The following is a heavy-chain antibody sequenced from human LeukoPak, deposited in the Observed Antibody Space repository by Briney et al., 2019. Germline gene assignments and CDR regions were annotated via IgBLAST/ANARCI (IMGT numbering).Heavy chain of an antibody. J-gene: IGHJ4*02. CDR1: GFTFSSYA. Sequence: PGGSLRLSCAASGFTFSSYAMSWVRQAPGKGLEWVSAISGSGGSTYYADSVKGRFTISRDNSKNTLYLQMNSLRAEDTAVYYCAKDTFYYDSSGYFRLYYFDYWGQGTLVTVSS. CDR3: AKDTFYYDSSGYFRLYYFDY. CDR2: ISGSGGST. V-gene: IGHV3-23*01. D-gene: IGHD3-22*01.